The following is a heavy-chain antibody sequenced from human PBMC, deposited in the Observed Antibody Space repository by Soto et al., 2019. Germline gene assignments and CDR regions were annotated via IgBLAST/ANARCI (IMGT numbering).Heavy chain of an antibody. CDR2: IIPILGIA. CDR1: GGTFSSYT. V-gene: IGHV1-69*02. Sequence: QVQLVQSGAEVKKPGSSVKVSCKASGGTFSSYTISWVRQAPGQGLEWMGRIIPILGIANYAQKFQGRVTIPADKSTSTAERELRGLRSEDTAVYYWARGRDRGYDRDYYYYGMDVWAQGTTFTVSS. D-gene: IGHD5-12*01. J-gene: IGHJ6*02. CDR3: ARGRDRGYDRDYYYYGMDV.